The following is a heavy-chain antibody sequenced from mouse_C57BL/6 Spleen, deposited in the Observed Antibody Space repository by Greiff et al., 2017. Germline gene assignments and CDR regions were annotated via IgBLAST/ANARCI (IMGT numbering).Heavy chain of an antibody. J-gene: IGHJ3*01. CDR3: ARPFYYDYDAWFAY. Sequence: VQLKQSGAELVKPGASVKLSCTASGFNIKDYYMHWVKQRTEQGLEWIGRIDPEDGDTKYAPKFQGKATITADTSSNTAYLQLSSLTSEDTAVYYCARPFYYDYDAWFAYWGQGTLVTVSA. CDR2: IDPEDGDT. D-gene: IGHD2-4*01. V-gene: IGHV14-2*01. CDR1: GFNIKDYY.